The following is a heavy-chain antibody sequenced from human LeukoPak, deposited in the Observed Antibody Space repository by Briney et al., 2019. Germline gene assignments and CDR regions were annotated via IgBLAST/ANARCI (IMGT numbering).Heavy chain of an antibody. CDR1: GGSISGYY. D-gene: IGHD5-24*01. V-gene: IGHV4-4*07. Sequence: SETLSLTCTVSGGSISGYYWNWIRQPAGKGLEWIGHIYSSGSTNYNPSLKSRVTMSVDTSKNQFSLKLSSVTAADTAVYYCAREGRCLQPRGYYYGMDVWGQGTTVTVSS. CDR2: IYSSGST. CDR3: AREGRCLQPRGYYYGMDV. J-gene: IGHJ6*02.